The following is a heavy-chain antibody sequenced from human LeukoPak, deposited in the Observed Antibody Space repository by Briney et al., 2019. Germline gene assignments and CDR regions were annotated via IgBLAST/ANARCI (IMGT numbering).Heavy chain of an antibody. D-gene: IGHD4-17*01. CDR1: GGSISSGSYY. V-gene: IGHV4-61*02. J-gene: IGHJ6*02. Sequence: SQTLSLTCTVSGGSISSGSYYWSWIRQPAGKGLEWIGRIYTSGSTNYNPSLKSRVTISVDTSKNQFSLKLSSVTAADTAVYYCARDSRLRRLDYYYYGMDVWGQGTTVTVSS. CDR3: ARDSRLRRLDYYYYGMDV. CDR2: IYTSGST.